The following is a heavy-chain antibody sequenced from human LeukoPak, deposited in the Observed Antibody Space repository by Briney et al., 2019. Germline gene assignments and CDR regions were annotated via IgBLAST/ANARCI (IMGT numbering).Heavy chain of an antibody. V-gene: IGHV1-18*01. D-gene: IGHD6-6*01. J-gene: IGHJ4*02. Sequence: ASVKVSCTASGYTFTSYGISWVRQAPGQGLEWMGWISAYNGNTNYAQKLQGRVTMTTDTSTSTAYMELRSLRSDDTAVYYCARSLEVGGIEYSSSSGDYWGQGTLVTVSS. CDR2: ISAYNGNT. CDR1: GYTFTSYG. CDR3: ARSLEVGGIEYSSSSGDY.